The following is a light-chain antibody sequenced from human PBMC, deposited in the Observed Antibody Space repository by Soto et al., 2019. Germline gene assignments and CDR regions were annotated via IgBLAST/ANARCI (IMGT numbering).Light chain of an antibody. Sequence: NLMLTQPHSVSESPGKTVTISCTLSSGSIASNYVQWYQQRPGSAPTTVIYEDNQRPSGVPDRFSGSIDSSSNSASLTISGLQTEDEADYYCQSYDSSRSVLGTGTKVTVL. J-gene: IGLJ1*01. CDR3: QSYDSSRSV. CDR2: EDN. CDR1: SGSIASNY. V-gene: IGLV6-57*04.